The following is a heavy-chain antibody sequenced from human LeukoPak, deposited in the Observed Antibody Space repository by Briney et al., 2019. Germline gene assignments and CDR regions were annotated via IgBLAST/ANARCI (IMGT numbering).Heavy chain of an antibody. CDR1: GFTFSSYA. CDR3: AKSFSGWYYFDY. J-gene: IGHJ4*02. V-gene: IGHV3-23*01. Sequence: GGSLRLSYAASGFTFSSYAMSWVCQAPGKGLEWVSAISGSGGSTYYADSVKGRFTISRDNSKNTLYLQMNSLRAEDTAVYYCAKSFSGWYYFDYWGQGTLVTVSS. CDR2: ISGSGGST. D-gene: IGHD6-19*01.